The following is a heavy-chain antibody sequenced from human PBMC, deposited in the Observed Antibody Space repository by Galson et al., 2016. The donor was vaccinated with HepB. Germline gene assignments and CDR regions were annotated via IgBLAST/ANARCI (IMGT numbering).Heavy chain of an antibody. V-gene: IGHV4-59*08. CDR2: IYYSGST. J-gene: IGHJ6*02. CDR1: GGSISSYY. D-gene: IGHD6-19*01. Sequence: SETLSLTCTVSGGSISSYYWSWIRQPPGKALEWIGYIYYSGSTNYNPSLKSRVTISLDTSKNQFSLKLSSVTAADTAVNYCASPPHSSGWNYYYGMDAWGQGTTVTVSS. CDR3: ASPPHSSGWNYYYGMDA.